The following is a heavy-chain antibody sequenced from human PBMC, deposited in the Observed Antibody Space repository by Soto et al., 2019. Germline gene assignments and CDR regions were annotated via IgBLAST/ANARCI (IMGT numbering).Heavy chain of an antibody. CDR1: GFTFSSYA. V-gene: IGHV3-30-3*01. D-gene: IGHD3-16*01. Sequence: QVQLVESGGGVVQPGRSLRLSCAASGFTFSSYAMHWVRRAPGKGLEWMAVMSYDGSKKYYADSVKGRFTISRDNSKNKLYLPMNSLSPEDTALYYCARYGGAYWGQGTLVIVSS. CDR3: ARYGGAY. CDR2: MSYDGSKK. J-gene: IGHJ4*02.